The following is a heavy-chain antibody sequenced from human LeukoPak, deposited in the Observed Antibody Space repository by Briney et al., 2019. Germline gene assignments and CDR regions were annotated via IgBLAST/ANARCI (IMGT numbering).Heavy chain of an antibody. V-gene: IGHV1-46*01. J-gene: IGHJ6*04. CDR2: INPSGGST. CDR3: ASSRGSGSYGFGMDV. Sequence: ASVKASCKASGYTFTSYYMHWVRQAPGQGLEWMGIINPSGGSTSYAQKFQGRVTMTRDTSTSTVYMELSSLRSEDAAVYYCASSRGSGSYGFGMDVWGKGTTVTVSS. CDR1: GYTFTSYY. D-gene: IGHD3-10*01.